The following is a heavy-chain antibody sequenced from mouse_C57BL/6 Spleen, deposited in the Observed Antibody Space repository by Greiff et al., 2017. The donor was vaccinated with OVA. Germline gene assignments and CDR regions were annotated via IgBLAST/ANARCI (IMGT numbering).Heavy chain of an antibody. CDR2: ISSGSSTL. CDR1: GFTFSDYG. CDR3: ARTGTGYYGDY. J-gene: IGHJ2*01. D-gene: IGHD4-1*01. Sequence: EVQLVESGGGLVKPGGSLKLSCAASGFTFSDYGMHWVRQAPETGLEWVAYISSGSSTLYSADTVKGRFTISRDNAKNTLFLQMTSLRSEDTAMYYCARTGTGYYGDYWGQGTTLTVSS. V-gene: IGHV5-17*01.